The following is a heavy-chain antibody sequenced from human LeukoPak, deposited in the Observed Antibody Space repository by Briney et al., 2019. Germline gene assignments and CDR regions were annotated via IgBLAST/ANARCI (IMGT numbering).Heavy chain of an antibody. CDR1: GFTFSSYA. D-gene: IGHD3-10*01. CDR2: ISSNGGST. V-gene: IGHV3-64*01. J-gene: IGHJ6*03. CDR3: AREGRFRAYYYYYMDV. Sequence: GGSLRLSCAASGFTFSSYAMHWVRQAPGKGLEYVSAISSNGGSTYYANSVKGRFTISRDNSKNTLYLQMGSLRAEDMAVYYCAREGRFRAYYYYYMDVWGKGTTVTVS.